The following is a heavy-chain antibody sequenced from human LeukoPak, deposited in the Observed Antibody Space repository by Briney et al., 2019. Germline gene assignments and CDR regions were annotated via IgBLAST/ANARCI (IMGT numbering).Heavy chain of an antibody. D-gene: IGHD3-10*01. J-gene: IGHJ6*02. CDR3: AKDIHHYGSGSRYYSYGMDV. CDR2: IKQDGSEK. Sequence: GGSLRLSCAASGFTFSSYWMSWGRQAPGKGVGWVANIKQDGSEKYYVDSVKGRFTISRDNAKNSLYLQMNSLRAEDTALYYCAKDIHHYGSGSRYYSYGMDVWGQGTTVTVSS. V-gene: IGHV3-7*03. CDR1: GFTFSSYW.